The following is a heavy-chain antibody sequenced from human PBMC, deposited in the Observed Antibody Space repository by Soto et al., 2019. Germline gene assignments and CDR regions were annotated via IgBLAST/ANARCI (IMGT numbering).Heavy chain of an antibody. CDR2: ISNNGAHT. Sequence: EAQLVESGGGLVQPGGSLRLSCAASGFTFSNYEMHWVRQAPGKGLEYVSGISNNGAHTDYAKSVKGRFTISRDNSENTLYLQMGSLRAEDMALYYCARRGYGSRWPNVYMDVWCKWTTLTVSS. CDR3: ARRGYGSRWPNVYMDV. CDR1: GFTFSNYE. V-gene: IGHV3-64*01. J-gene: IGHJ6*03. D-gene: IGHD6-13*01.